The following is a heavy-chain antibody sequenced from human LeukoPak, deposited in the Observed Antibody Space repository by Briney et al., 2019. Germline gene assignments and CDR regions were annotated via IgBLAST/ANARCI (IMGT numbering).Heavy chain of an antibody. Sequence: SQTLSLTCAISGDSVSSSSAAWNWIRQSPSRGLEWLGRTYYRSKWYTDYAVSVKSRITINPDTSKNQFSLQLNSVTPEDTAVYYCARSDGDYSSSAWYFDLWGRGTLVTVSS. V-gene: IGHV6-1*01. CDR1: GDSVSSSSAA. D-gene: IGHD4-17*01. CDR3: ARSDGDYSSSAWYFDL. J-gene: IGHJ2*01. CDR2: TYYRSKWYT.